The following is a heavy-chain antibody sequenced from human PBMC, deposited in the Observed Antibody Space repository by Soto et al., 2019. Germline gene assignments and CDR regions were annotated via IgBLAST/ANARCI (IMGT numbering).Heavy chain of an antibody. V-gene: IGHV1-18*04. J-gene: IGHJ4*02. CDR3: ARDRGSGWFVY. CDR1: GYTFTSYY. Sequence: ASVKVSCKASGYTFTSYYMHWVRQAPGQGLEWMGRIDANNGNTDYAQKFQGRVTMTTDTSTSTAYMELRSLRSDDTAVYYCARDRGSGWFVYWGQGTPVTVSS. D-gene: IGHD6-19*01. CDR2: IDANNGNT.